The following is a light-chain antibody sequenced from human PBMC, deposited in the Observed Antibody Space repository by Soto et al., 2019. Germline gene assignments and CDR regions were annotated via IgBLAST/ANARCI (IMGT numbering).Light chain of an antibody. CDR2: AAS. CDR3: QQSYNSHT. J-gene: IGKJ2*01. CDR1: QSISNH. V-gene: IGKV1-39*01. Sequence: DIPMTQSPSSLSASVGDRVTITCRASQSISNHLNWYQQKPGKAPKHLIYAASTLQSGVPSSFSGSGSETDCTLPITSLQPEDFATYYCQQSYNSHTFGQGTKLEIK.